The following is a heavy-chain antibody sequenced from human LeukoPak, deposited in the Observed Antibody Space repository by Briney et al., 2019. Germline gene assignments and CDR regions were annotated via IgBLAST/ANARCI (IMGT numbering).Heavy chain of an antibody. V-gene: IGHV3-7*01. CDR1: GFTFSSYW. CDR2: IKKDGSEK. J-gene: IGHJ6*03. D-gene: IGHD4-17*01. Sequence: GGSLRLSCAASGFTFSSYWMSWVRQAPGKGLEWVANIKKDGSEKYYVDSVKGRFTISRDNAKKSLYLQMNSLRAEDTAVYYCARDQPLTVSSWGYFYYYLDVWGRGTTVTVSS. CDR3: ARDQPLTVSSWGYFYYYLDV.